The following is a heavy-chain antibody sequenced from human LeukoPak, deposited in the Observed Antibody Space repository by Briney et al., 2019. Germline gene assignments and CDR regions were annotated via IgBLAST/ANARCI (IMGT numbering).Heavy chain of an antibody. J-gene: IGHJ6*03. CDR1: GYTFTSYY. CDR2: IDPSGGST. V-gene: IGHV1-46*01. D-gene: IGHD2-2*01. CDR3: ARMVYCSSISCSYYYYYMDV. Sequence: ASVKVSCKASGYTFTSYYMHWVRRAPGQGLEWMGIIDPSGGSTRYAQKFQGRVTMTRDTSTRTVYMELSSLRSEDTAVYYCARMVYCSSISCSYYYYYMDVWGKGTTVTVSS.